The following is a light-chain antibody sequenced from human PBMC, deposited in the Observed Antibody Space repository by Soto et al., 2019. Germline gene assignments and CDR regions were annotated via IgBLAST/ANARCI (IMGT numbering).Light chain of an antibody. V-gene: IGKV3D-20*02. CDR1: QTVRNNY. J-gene: IGKJ4*01. CDR3: QQRSNWLT. CDR2: DAS. Sequence: EFVLTQSPGTLSLSPGERATLSCRASQTVRNNYLAWYQQKPGQAPRLLIYDASSRATGIPDRFSGGGSGTDFTLTISSLEPEDFAVYYCQQRSNWLTFGGGTKVDIK.